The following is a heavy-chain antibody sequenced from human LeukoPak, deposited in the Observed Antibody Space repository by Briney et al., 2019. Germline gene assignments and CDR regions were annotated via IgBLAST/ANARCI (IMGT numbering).Heavy chain of an antibody. CDR3: AKGTCDFVETYAFDI. V-gene: IGHV3-23*01. Sequence: GGSLRLSCAPSGFTFGSYGMSWVRQAPGKGLEWVSFITPNADRTSYADSVEGRFTISRDNPRNTLYMQMSSLRAKETAVYYCAKGTCDFVETYAFDIWGLGARVTVSP. CDR1: GFTFGSYG. J-gene: IGHJ3*02. CDR2: ITPNADRT. D-gene: IGHD4-17*01.